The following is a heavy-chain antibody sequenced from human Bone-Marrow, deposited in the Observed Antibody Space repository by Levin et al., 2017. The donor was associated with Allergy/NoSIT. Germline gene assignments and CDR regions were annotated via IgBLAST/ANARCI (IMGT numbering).Heavy chain of an antibody. CDR3: ARRQYHLSNVYYYHGMDV. D-gene: IGHD2-2*01. Sequence: SETLSLTCTVSGDSINSTNFHWGWIRLPPGKGLEWIGSVYYSGGTYYNPSLRNRVTISVDTSKNQFSLKMTSVTAADTAVYYCARRQYHLSNVYYYHGMDVWGPGTTVTVSS. CDR1: GDSINSTNFH. V-gene: IGHV4-39*01. J-gene: IGHJ6*02. CDR2: VYYSGGT.